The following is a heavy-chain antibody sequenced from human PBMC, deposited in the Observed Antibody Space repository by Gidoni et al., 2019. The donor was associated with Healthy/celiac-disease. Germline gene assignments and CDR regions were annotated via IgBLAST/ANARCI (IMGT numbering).Heavy chain of an antibody. CDR3: AKDQEGIVVVVAATWDY. V-gene: IGHV3-23*01. D-gene: IGHD2-15*01. Sequence: EVQLLESGGGLVQPGGSLRLSCAASGFTFSSYAMSWVRQAPGKGLEWVSAISGSGGSTYYADSVKGRFTISRDNSKNTLYLQMNSLRAEDTAVYYCAKDQEGIVVVVAATWDYWGQGTLVTVSS. CDR2: ISGSGGST. J-gene: IGHJ4*02. CDR1: GFTFSSYA.